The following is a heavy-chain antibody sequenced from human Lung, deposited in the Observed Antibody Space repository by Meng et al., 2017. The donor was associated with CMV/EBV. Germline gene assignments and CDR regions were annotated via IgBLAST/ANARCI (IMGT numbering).Heavy chain of an antibody. Sequence: GGSLRLSCAASGFTFSSFSVNWVRQAPGKGLEWVSSISGGSNYIYYADSVKGRFTISRDNAKNSLYLQMNSLRAEDTAVYYCARNSFRGSGSYYNYWGQGTLVTVSS. D-gene: IGHD3-10*01. CDR1: GFTFSSFS. CDR2: ISGGSNYI. J-gene: IGHJ4*02. V-gene: IGHV3-21*01. CDR3: ARNSFRGSGSYYNY.